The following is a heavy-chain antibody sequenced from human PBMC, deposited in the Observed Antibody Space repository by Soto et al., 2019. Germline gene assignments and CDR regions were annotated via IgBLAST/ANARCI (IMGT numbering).Heavy chain of an antibody. V-gene: IGHV1-3*01. D-gene: IGHD6-19*01. CDR3: ARDLNKAVAGIFPTNWLDP. J-gene: IGHJ5*02. CDR2: INAGNDNT. Sequence: ASVKVSCKASGYTFTTYVMHWVRQAPGQRLEWMGWINAGNDNTKYSQKFQGRVTITRDTSASTVYMELSSLSSEDTAVYYCARDLNKAVAGIFPTNWLDPWGQGTLVTVSS. CDR1: GYTFTTYV.